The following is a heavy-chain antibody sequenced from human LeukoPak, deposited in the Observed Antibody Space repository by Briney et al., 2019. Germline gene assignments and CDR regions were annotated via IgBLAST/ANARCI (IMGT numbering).Heavy chain of an antibody. CDR1: GFTFSSYS. J-gene: IGHJ6*03. CDR2: ISSSSGTK. CDR3: ERRLLPGDYYMDV. Sequence: GGSLRLSCAASGFTFSSYSMNWVRQAPGKGLEWVSFISSSSGTKYYADSVKGRFTISRDNAKNSLYLQMNSLRAEDTAVYYCERRLLPGDYYMDVWGKGTTVTVSS. D-gene: IGHD2-15*01. V-gene: IGHV3-48*04.